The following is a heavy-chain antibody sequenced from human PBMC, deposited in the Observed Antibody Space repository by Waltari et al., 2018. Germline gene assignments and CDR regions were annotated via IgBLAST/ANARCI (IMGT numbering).Heavy chain of an antibody. D-gene: IGHD6-13*01. J-gene: IGHJ4*02. Sequence: QVQLVQSGAEVKKPGSAVKVSCKASGGTFSSYTISWVRPAPGQGLEWMGRIIPILGIANYEQKFQRRVTITADKSTSTAYMELSSLRSEDTAVYYCARVIAAAGKEVDYWGQGTLVTVSS. CDR3: ARVIAAAGKEVDY. CDR1: GGTFSSYT. V-gene: IGHV1-69*02. CDR2: IIPILGIA.